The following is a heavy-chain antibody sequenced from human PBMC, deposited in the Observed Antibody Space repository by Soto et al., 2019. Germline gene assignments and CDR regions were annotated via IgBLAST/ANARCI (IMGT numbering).Heavy chain of an antibody. V-gene: IGHV1-18*01. Sequence: KDPRYANDSKSRRWPQHDPGQPLEWLGWISLYSDGTNYAQKFQGRVSMTTDTSTTTAYMELRSLRSDDTAVYYCARVVPGAEAWFGLWGQGTLVTVFS. J-gene: IGHJ5*02. CDR3: ARVVPGAEAWFGL. D-gene: IGHD2-2*01. CDR2: ISLYSDGT. CDR1: RYANDSKS.